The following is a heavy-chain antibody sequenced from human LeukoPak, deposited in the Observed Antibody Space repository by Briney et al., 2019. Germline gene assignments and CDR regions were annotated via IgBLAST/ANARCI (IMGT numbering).Heavy chain of an antibody. V-gene: IGHV4-39*07. D-gene: IGHD1-26*01. J-gene: IGHJ3*02. CDR2: IYYSGST. CDR1: GGSISSSSYY. CDR3: ARGPPGSGHAFDI. Sequence: NPSETLSLTCTVSGGSISSSSYYWGWIRQPPGKGLEWIGSIYYSGSTYYNPSLKSRVTISVDTSKNQFSLKLSSVTAADTAVYYCARGPPGSGHAFDIWGQGTMVTVSS.